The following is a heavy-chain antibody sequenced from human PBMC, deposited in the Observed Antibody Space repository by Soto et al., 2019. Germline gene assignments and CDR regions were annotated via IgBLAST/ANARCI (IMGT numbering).Heavy chain of an antibody. V-gene: IGHV4-31*03. D-gene: IGHD2-15*01. Sequence: QVQLQESGPGLVKPSQTLSLTCTVFGGSITSGNYYWSWIRQHPGKGLEWIGYIYYRGSTYSTPSLNSRASISLDTSMNQFPLRPSAVTAADTAVYYCARCRMTGLQDYFDYWGQGILVTVSS. CDR1: GGSITSGNYY. CDR2: IYYRGST. J-gene: IGHJ4*02. CDR3: ARCRMTGLQDYFDY.